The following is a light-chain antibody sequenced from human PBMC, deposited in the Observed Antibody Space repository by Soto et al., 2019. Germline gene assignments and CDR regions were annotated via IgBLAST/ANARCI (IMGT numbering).Light chain of an antibody. CDR3: LQDFIYPYT. CDR2: GTS. V-gene: IGKV1-6*01. Sequence: AIQMTQSPSSLSVSVGDRVTITCRASQDIRNDLGWYQQKPGKAPKLLIYGTSNLQSGVPSRFSGSGAGTDFTLTICSLQPEDFAIYYCLQDFIYPYTFGQGTKLEIK. CDR1: QDIRND. J-gene: IGKJ2*01.